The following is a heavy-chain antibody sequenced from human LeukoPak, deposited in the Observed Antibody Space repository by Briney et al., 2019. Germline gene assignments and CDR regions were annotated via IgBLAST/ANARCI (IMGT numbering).Heavy chain of an antibody. D-gene: IGHD1-26*01. V-gene: IGHV3-23*01. CDR3: AKDPYSGSYFEYFDY. Sequence: GGSLRLSCAASGFTFSSYAMSWVRQAPGKGLEWVSAISGSGGSTYYADSVEGRFTISRDNSKNTLYLQMNSLRAEDTAVYYCAKDPYSGSYFEYFDYWGQGALVTVSS. J-gene: IGHJ4*02. CDR1: GFTFSSYA. CDR2: ISGSGGST.